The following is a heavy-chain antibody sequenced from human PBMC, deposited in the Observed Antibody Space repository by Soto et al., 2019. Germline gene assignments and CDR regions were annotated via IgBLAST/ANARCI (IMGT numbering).Heavy chain of an antibody. CDR1: GGSFTSNNW. CDR3: ARGGIPPSGYGIAYAMDV. V-gene: IGHV4-4*02. J-gene: IGHJ6*02. Sequence: NPSETLSLTCAVSGGSFTSNNWWTWVRQPPGQGLEWIGEIYRTGSTNYNPSLKSRVTISLDKSENQFSLKVTSLTAADTAVYYCARGGIPPSGYGIAYAMDVWGQGTTVTVSS. D-gene: IGHD1-26*01. CDR2: IYRTGST.